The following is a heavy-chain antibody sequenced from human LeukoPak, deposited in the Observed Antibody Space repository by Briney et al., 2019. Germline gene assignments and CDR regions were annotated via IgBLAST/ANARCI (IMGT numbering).Heavy chain of an antibody. CDR3: ATRGMVDNNWFDP. J-gene: IGHJ5*02. D-gene: IGHD1-26*01. Sequence: GGSLGLSCAASGFTFRNYAMSWVRQAPGKGLEWVSTISGSGGSTYYVDSVKGRFTISRDNSKNTLYLQMNSLRAEDTAVCYCATRGMVDNNWFDPWGQGTLVTVSS. CDR2: ISGSGGST. CDR1: GFTFRNYA. V-gene: IGHV3-23*01.